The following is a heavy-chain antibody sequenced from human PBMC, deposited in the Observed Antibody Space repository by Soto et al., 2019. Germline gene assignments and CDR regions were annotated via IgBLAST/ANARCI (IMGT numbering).Heavy chain of an antibody. V-gene: IGHV4-31*03. CDR3: ARTCAYYDFWSGYYKVAAFDP. D-gene: IGHD3-3*01. CDR1: GGSISSGGYY. J-gene: IGHJ5*02. CDR2: IYYRGST. Sequence: QVQLQESGPGLVKPSQTLSLTCTVSGGSISSGGYYWSWIRQHPGKGPEWIGYIYYRGSTYYNPSLKSRVTISVDTSKNQFSLKLSSVTAADTAVYYCARTCAYYDFWSGYYKVAAFDPWGQGTLVTVSS.